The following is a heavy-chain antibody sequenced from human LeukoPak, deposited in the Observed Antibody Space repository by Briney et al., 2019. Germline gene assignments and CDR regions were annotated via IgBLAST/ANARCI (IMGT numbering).Heavy chain of an antibody. CDR3: GRQGGYDSDY. V-gene: IGHV4-39*01. CDR2: IYYSGST. J-gene: IGHJ4*02. D-gene: IGHD5-12*01. Sequence: PSETLSLTCTVSGGSISSSSYHWGWIRQPPGKGLEWIGSIYYSGSTYYNPSLKSRVTISVDTSKNQFSLKLSSVTAADTAVYYCGRQGGYDSDYWGQGTLVTVSS. CDR1: GGSISSSSYH.